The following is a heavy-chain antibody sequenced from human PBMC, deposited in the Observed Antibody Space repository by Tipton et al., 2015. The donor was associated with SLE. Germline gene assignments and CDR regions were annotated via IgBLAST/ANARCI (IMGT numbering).Heavy chain of an antibody. CDR3: ARVTVAGKVDY. V-gene: IGHV4-4*07. Sequence: TLSLTCTVSGGSISSYYWTWVRQPAGKGLEWIGRVYTTGSTNYNPPLKSRVTMSVDTSKNQFSLKLTSVTAADTAVYYCARVTVAGKVDYWGQGTLVTVSS. CDR1: GGSISSYY. CDR2: VYTTGST. J-gene: IGHJ4*02. D-gene: IGHD6-19*01.